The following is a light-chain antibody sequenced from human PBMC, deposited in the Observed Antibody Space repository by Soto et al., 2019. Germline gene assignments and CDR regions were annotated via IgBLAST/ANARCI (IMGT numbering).Light chain of an antibody. Sequence: QSVLTQPASVSGSPGQSITISCTGTSSDVGDYNFVSWYQQRPGEAPQLIIYDVNSRPSGVSHRFSGSTSDSTASLSISGLQAEDEADYYCSSYKVFGGGTKVTVL. CDR3: SSYKV. CDR2: DVN. CDR1: SSDVGDYNF. V-gene: IGLV2-14*03. J-gene: IGLJ3*02.